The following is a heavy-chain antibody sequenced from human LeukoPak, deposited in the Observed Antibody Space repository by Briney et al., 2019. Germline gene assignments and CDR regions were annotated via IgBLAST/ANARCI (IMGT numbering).Heavy chain of an antibody. CDR1: GYTFTSYG. CDR3: AREITYYYDSGGNWFDP. V-gene: IGHV1-18*01. Sequence: ASVKVSCKASGYTFTSYGISWVRQAPGQGLEWMGWISAYNGNTNYAQKLQGRVTMTTDTSTSTAYMELRSLRSDDTAVYYCAREITYYYDSGGNWFDPWGQGTLVTVSS. D-gene: IGHD3-10*01. CDR2: ISAYNGNT. J-gene: IGHJ5*02.